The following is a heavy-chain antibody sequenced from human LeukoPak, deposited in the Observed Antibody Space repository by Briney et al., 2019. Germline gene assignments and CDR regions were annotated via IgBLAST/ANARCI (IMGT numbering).Heavy chain of an antibody. V-gene: IGHV5-51*01. Sequence: PGESLKFSCTGSGYSFTSYSIGWVRQMPGKGLEWMGIIYPGDSDTRYSPSFQGQVTISADKSISTAYLQWSSLKASDTAMYYCARQATVAGRINYWGQGTLVTVSS. CDR2: IYPGDSDT. J-gene: IGHJ4*02. CDR1: GYSFTSYS. CDR3: ARQATVAGRINY. D-gene: IGHD6-19*01.